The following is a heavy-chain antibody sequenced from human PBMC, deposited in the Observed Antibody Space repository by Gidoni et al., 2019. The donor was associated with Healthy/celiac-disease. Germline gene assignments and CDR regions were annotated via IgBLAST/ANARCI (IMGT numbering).Heavy chain of an antibody. V-gene: IGHV6-1*01. CDR3: ARGSGSGMDV. Sequence: GLEWLGRTYYRSKWYNDYAVSVKSRITINPDTSKNQFSLQLNSVTPEDTAVYYCARGSGSGMDVWGQGTTVTVSS. J-gene: IGHJ6*02. CDR2: TYYRSKWYN. D-gene: IGHD5-12*01.